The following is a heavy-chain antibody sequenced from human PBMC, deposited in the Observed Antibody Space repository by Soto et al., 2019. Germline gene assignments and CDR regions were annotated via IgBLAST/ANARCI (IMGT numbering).Heavy chain of an antibody. D-gene: IGHD3-10*01. CDR3: AGMSWFGDLLFDY. V-gene: IGHV4-39*01. CDR2: IQYRGST. J-gene: IGHJ4*02. CDR1: DDSITSGAYY. Sequence: HLQLQESGPGLVKPSETLSLTCTVSDDSITSGAYYWGLIRQPPGKGLEWIGTIQYRGSTYYNPSLKSRLTMSLDTSKNQFSLRLTSVTAADTAVYFCAGMSWFGDLLFDYWGQGTLVTVSS.